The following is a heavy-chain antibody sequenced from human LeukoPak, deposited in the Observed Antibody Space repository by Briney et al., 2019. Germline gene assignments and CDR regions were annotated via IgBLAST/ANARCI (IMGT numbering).Heavy chain of an antibody. Sequence: PSQTLSLTCIVSGGSISSANYCWSWIRQPAGKGLEWIGHIHTSGSTNYNPSLKSRVTISVDTSKTQFSLKLSSVTAADTAVYYCARGNAYDYRPWFDPWGQGTLVTVSS. CDR3: ARGNAYDYRPWFDP. V-gene: IGHV4-61*09. D-gene: IGHD4-11*01. CDR1: GGSISSANYC. J-gene: IGHJ5*02. CDR2: IHTSGST.